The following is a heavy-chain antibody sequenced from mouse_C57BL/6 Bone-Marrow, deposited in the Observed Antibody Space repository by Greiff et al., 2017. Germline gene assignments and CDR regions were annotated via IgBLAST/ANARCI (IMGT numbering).Heavy chain of an antibody. CDR2: IYPGSGNT. CDR3: ARYDYDFDY. V-gene: IGHV1-76*01. CDR1: GYTFTDYY. J-gene: IGHJ2*01. D-gene: IGHD2-4*01. Sequence: VQGVESGAELVRPGASVKLSCKASGYTFTDYYINWVKQRPGQGLEWIARIYPGSGNTYYNEKFKGKATLTAEKSSSTAYMQLSSLTSEDSAVYCCARYDYDFDYWGQGTTLTVSS.